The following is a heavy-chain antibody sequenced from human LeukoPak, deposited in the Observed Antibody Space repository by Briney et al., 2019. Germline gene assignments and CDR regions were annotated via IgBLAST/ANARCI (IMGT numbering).Heavy chain of an antibody. CDR1: GFTFSSRDW. CDR2: IKQDGSEK. Sequence: GGSLRLSCVASGFTFSSRDWMTWVRQAPGKGLEWVANIKQDGSEKNYVDSVKGRFTISRDNAKNSVDLQMNSLRVEDTAVYYCARGPAEERLYYDSSGYYYASGYHYYYMDVWGKGTTVTVSS. D-gene: IGHD3-22*01. V-gene: IGHV3-7*01. CDR3: ARGPAEERLYYDSSGYYYASGYHYYYMDV. J-gene: IGHJ6*03.